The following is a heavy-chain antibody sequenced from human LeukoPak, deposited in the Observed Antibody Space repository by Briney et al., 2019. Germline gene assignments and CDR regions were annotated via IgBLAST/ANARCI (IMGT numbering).Heavy chain of an antibody. J-gene: IGHJ4*02. CDR2: IYYSGST. D-gene: IGHD5-12*01. CDR1: GGSISSSSYY. CDR3: ARSGYSGYDYYY. V-gene: IGHV4-39*01. Sequence: PSETLSLTCTASGGSISSSSYYWGWIRQPPGKGLEWIGSIYYSGSTYYNPSLKSRVTISVDTSKNQFSLKLSSVTAADTAVYYCARSGYSGYDYYYWGQGTLVTVSS.